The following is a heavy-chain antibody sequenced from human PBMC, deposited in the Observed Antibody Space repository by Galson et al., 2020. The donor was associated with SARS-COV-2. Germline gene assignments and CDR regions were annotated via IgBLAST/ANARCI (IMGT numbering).Heavy chain of an antibody. CDR2: IYRDDDK. CDR3: AHRGEIFGIANAGFDY. V-gene: IGHV2-5*02. CDR1: GFSLSDSGVS. J-gene: IGHJ4*02. D-gene: IGHD3-3*01. Sequence: SGPTLVKPTQTLTLTCSFSGFSLSDSGVSVAWIRQPPGKALEWLALIYRDDDKRYSPSLKNRLTISKDTSKNHVVLTMTNMDPVDTATYYCAHRGEIFGIANAGFDYWGQGTLVTVSS.